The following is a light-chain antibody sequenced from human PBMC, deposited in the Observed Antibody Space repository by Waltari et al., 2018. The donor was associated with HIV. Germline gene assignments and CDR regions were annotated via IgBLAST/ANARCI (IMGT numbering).Light chain of an antibody. V-gene: IGKV3-15*01. Sequence: EIVMTQSQAPLSVSPGESATLSCRASQSVDSDFAWYQQKPGQAPRLLIYDASSRAAGVPARFRGSGSGTDFTLAISSLQSGDFAVYYCQQYNNWPYTFGQGTKLEIK. CDR1: QSVDSD. CDR3: QQYNNWPYT. J-gene: IGKJ2*01. CDR2: DAS.